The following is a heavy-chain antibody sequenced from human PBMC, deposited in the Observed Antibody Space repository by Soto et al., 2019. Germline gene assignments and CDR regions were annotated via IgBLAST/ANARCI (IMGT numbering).Heavy chain of an antibody. J-gene: IGHJ5*02. V-gene: IGHV4-34*01. D-gene: IGHD3-9*01. CDR2: INHSGST. Sequence: QVQLQQWGAGLLKPSETLSLTCAVYGGSFSGYYWSWIRQPPGKGLEWIGEINHSGSTNYNPSLKSRATISVDPSKNQFALKLSSVTAADTAVYYCASAARLRSFDWLRGPRWLDPWGQGTLVTVSS. CDR1: GGSFSGYY. CDR3: ASAARLRSFDWLRGPRWLDP.